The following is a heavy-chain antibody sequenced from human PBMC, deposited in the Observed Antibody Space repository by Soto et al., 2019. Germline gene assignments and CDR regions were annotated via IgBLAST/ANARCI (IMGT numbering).Heavy chain of an antibody. CDR3: ARDPKSGNQKLYFDY. CDR2: VSGSGNTQ. J-gene: IGHJ4*02. V-gene: IGHV3-48*02. CDR1: GFSFRSYS. D-gene: IGHD1-26*01. Sequence: PGGSLRLSCVASGFSFRSYSMNWVRQAPGKGPEWVAYVSGSGNTQYYADSAKGRFTISRNNAKQSLYLQLNSLRDEDTAVYYCARDPKSGNQKLYFDYWGQGALVTVSS.